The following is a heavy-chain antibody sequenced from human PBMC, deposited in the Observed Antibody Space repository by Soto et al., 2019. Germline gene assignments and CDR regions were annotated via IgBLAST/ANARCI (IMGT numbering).Heavy chain of an antibody. Sequence: PGGSLRLSCAASGFTFKNQWMHWVRQVPGKGLVWVSGMSGSGGSTYYADSVKGRFTISRDDSKNTLYLQMNSLRAEDTAVYYCARRIAARLPEYYYYEYGMDFWGPGPTVTVSS. J-gene: IGHJ6*02. CDR1: GFTFKNQW. V-gene: IGHV3-74*01. CDR3: ARRIAARLPEYYYYEYGMDF. D-gene: IGHD6-6*01. CDR2: MSGSGGST.